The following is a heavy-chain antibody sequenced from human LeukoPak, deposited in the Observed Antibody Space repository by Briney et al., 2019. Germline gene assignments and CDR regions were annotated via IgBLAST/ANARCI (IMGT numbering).Heavy chain of an antibody. CDR3: ARDVSGSYVTDALKI. V-gene: IGHV1-18*01. D-gene: IGHD1-26*01. CDR2: ISPYNGNT. CDR1: GYSFTNYG. J-gene: IGHJ3*02. Sequence: ASVNVSCKASGYSFTNYGISWVRQAPGQGLEWMGWISPYNGNTNYAQRFQGRGTMTTDTSTSTVYMELRHLRSDDTAVYYCARDVSGSYVTDALKIWGQGTLVTVSS.